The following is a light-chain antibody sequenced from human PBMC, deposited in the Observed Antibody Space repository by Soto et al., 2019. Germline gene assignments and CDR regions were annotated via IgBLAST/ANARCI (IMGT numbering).Light chain of an antibody. V-gene: IGKV3-11*01. Sequence: EVVLTQSPATPSLSPGETATLSCRASQSVGNYLAWYQQKPGQAPRLLIYDTSNRATGIPARFSGSGSGTDFTLTISSLEPEDFAIYYCQQRSDWPPGYTFGQGTKVEIK. CDR1: QSVGNY. J-gene: IGKJ2*01. CDR3: QQRSDWPPGYT. CDR2: DTS.